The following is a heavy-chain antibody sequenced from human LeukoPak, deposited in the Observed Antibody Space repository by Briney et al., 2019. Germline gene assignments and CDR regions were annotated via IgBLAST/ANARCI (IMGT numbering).Heavy chain of an antibody. CDR2: INSDGRTT. V-gene: IGHV3-74*01. J-gene: IGHJ4*02. Sequence: PGGSLRLSCAASGFIFSNFWMHWVRQVPGKGLVWVSHINSDGRTTDYADSVRGRFTISRDNAKNTLYLQMNRLTVEDTAVYYCAKAQGPYSSSWYYFDYWGQGTLVTVSS. D-gene: IGHD6-13*01. CDR1: GFIFSNFW. CDR3: AKAQGPYSSSWYYFDY.